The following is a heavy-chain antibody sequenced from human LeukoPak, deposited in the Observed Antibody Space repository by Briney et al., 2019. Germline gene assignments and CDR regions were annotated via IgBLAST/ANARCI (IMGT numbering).Heavy chain of an antibody. V-gene: IGHV5-51*01. CDR3: SRSASYLAGHDY. Sequence: GESLKISWKGSGYSFTSYWIGWVRQMPGKGLEWMGLISPGDSDTRYSPSLQGHVTISADKSSSTAYLQWSSLKASDTAIYYCSRSASYLAGHDYWGQGTLVTVSS. D-gene: IGHD1-26*01. J-gene: IGHJ4*02. CDR2: ISPGDSDT. CDR1: GYSFTSYW.